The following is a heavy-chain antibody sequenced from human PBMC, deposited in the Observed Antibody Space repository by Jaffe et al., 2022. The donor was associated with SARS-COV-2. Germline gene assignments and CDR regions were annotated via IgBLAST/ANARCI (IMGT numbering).Heavy chain of an antibody. CDR3: AKERSPTVTTYLDY. J-gene: IGHJ4*02. CDR1: GFTFSSYG. D-gene: IGHD4-17*01. CDR2: ISYDGSNK. Sequence: QVQLVESGGGVVQPGRSLRLSCAASGFTFSSYGMHWVRQAPGKGLEWVAVISYDGSNKYYADSVKGRFTISRDNSKNTLYLQMNSLRAEDTAVYYCAKERSPTVTTYLDYWGQGTLVTVSS. V-gene: IGHV3-30*18.